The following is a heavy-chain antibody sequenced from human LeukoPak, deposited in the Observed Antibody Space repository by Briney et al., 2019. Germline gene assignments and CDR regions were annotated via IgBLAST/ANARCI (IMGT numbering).Heavy chain of an antibody. D-gene: IGHD3-16*02. CDR2: IIPIFGTA. J-gene: IGHJ5*02. CDR1: GGTSSSYA. CDR3: ATTHPSVIPYNWFDP. V-gene: IGHV1-69*01. Sequence: ASVKVSCKASGGTSSSYAISWVRQAPGQGLEWMGGIIPIFGTANYAQKFQGRVTITADESTSTAYMELSSLRSEDTAVYYCATTHPSVIPYNWFDPWGQGTLVTVSS.